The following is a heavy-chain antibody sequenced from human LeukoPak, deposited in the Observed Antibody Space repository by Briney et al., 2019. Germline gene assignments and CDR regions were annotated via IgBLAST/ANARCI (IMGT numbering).Heavy chain of an antibody. CDR1: GYTFTSYY. J-gene: IGHJ5*02. Sequence: ASVKVSCKASGYTFTSYYMHWVRQAPGQGLEWMGIINLSGGSTSYAQKFQGRVTMTRDTSTSTVYMELSSLRSEDTAVYYCAREQQPNWFDPWGQGTLVTVSS. CDR3: AREQQPNWFDP. V-gene: IGHV1-46*01. D-gene: IGHD6-13*01. CDR2: INLSGGST.